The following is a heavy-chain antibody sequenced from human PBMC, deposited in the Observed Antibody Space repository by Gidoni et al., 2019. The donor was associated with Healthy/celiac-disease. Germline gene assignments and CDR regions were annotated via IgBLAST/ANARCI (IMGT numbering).Heavy chain of an antibody. V-gene: IGHV4-61*02. CDR1: GGSISIGRYC. CDR2: IHPHGIT. Sequence: QVHLQESGPGLVKPSQSLSLACTVSGGSISIGRYCRRWIRQPAGKGLEWIGRIHPHGITNYNPSLKSRVTISVDTSKNNFSRKLSSVTAADTAVYYCARDIYCSSTSCAQYYYYMDVWGKGTTVTVSS. D-gene: IGHD2-2*01. CDR3: ARDIYCSSTSCAQYYYYMDV. J-gene: IGHJ6*03.